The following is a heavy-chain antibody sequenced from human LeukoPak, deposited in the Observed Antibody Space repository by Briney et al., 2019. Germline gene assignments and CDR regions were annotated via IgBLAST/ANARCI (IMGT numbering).Heavy chain of an antibody. CDR3: ARGRGYCSSTSCYSSSWFDP. D-gene: IGHD2-2*01. V-gene: IGHV3-48*04. J-gene: IGHJ5*02. Sequence: GGSLRLSCAASGFTFSSYSMNWVRQAPGKGLEWVSYISSSGSTIYYADSVKGRFTISRDNAKNSLYLQMNSLRAGDTAVYYCARGRGYCSSTSCYSSSWFDPWGQGTLVTVSS. CDR1: GFTFSSYS. CDR2: ISSSGSTI.